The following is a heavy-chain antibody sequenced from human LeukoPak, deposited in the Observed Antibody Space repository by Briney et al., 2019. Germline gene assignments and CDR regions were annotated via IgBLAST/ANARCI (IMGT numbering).Heavy chain of an antibody. J-gene: IGHJ4*02. CDR3: AARHYDFWSGADY. V-gene: IGHV1-58*01. D-gene: IGHD3-3*01. CDR1: VFTFTSSA. Sequence: ASVKVSCKASVFTFTSSAVQWVRQARGQRLEWIGWIVVGSGNTNYAQKFQERVTITRDMYTRTAYMELSRLRSEDTAVYYCAARHYDFWSGADYWGQGPVVTVSS. CDR2: IVVGSGNT.